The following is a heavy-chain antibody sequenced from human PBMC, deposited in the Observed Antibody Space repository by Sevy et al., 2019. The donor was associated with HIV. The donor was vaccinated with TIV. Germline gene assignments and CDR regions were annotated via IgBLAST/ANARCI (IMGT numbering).Heavy chain of an antibody. D-gene: IGHD7-27*01. CDR3: ARVNWGSRYYYYYMDV. V-gene: IGHV4-38-2*01. Sequence: SETLSLTCAVSGYSISSGYYWGWIRQPPGKGLEWIGSIYHSGSTYYNPSLKSRVTISVDTCKNQFSLKLSSVTAADTAVYYCARVNWGSRYYYYYMDVWGKGTTVTVSS. J-gene: IGHJ6*03. CDR1: GYSISSGYY. CDR2: IYHSGST.